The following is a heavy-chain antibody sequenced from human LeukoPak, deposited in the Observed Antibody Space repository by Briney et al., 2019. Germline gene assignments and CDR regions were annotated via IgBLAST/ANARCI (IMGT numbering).Heavy chain of an antibody. CDR3: ARPYYYDSRIDP. J-gene: IGHJ5*02. CDR2: TYYSGST. D-gene: IGHD3-22*01. CDR1: GVSISSGDYY. Sequence: SQTLSLTCTVSGVSISSGDYYWSWIRQPPGKGLEWIGYTYYSGSTYYNPSLKSRVTISVDTSKNQFSLKLCSVTAADTAVYYCARPYYYDSRIDPWGQGTRVTVSS. V-gene: IGHV4-30-4*01.